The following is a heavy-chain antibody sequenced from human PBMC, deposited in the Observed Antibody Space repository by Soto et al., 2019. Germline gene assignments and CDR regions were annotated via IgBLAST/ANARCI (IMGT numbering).Heavy chain of an antibody. CDR3: ARDYVFGWSGYYGGGWFDP. CDR1: GYTFTSYY. V-gene: IGHV1-46*01. Sequence: ASVKVSCKASGYTFTSYYMHWVRQAPGQGLEWMGIISPSGGSTSYAQKFQGRVTMTRDTSTSTVYMELSSLRSEDTAVYYCARDYVFGWSGYYGGGWFDPWGQGTLVTVSS. D-gene: IGHD3-3*01. J-gene: IGHJ5*02. CDR2: ISPSGGST.